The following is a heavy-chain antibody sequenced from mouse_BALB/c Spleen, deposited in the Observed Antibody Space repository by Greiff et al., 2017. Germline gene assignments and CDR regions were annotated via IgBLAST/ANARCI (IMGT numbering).Heavy chain of an antibody. CDR1: GFTFSDYY. CDR2: ISDGGSYT. D-gene: IGHD1-1*01. J-gene: IGHJ2*01. Sequence: EVKVEESGGGLVKPGGSLKLSCAASGFTFSDYYMYWVRQTPEKRLEWVATISDGGSYTYYPDSVKGRFTISRDNAKNNLYLQMSSLKSEDTAMYYCAGGSDFDYWGQGTTLTVSS. CDR3: AGGSDFDY. V-gene: IGHV5-4*02.